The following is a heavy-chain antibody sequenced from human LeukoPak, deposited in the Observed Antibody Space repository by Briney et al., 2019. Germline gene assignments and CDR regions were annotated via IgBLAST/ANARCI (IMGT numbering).Heavy chain of an antibody. V-gene: IGHV3-15*01. D-gene: IGHD3-10*01. CDR2: IKSKADGGTT. Sequence: GGSLRLSCAASGFTFSSYSMNWVRQAPGKGLEWVGRIKSKADGGTTDYAAPVKGRFTISRDDSKNTLYLQMNSLRAEDTAVYYCAKDRVLRFGFGESGGMNVWGQGTTVTVSS. CDR1: GFTFSSYS. CDR3: AKDRVLRFGFGESGGMNV. J-gene: IGHJ6*02.